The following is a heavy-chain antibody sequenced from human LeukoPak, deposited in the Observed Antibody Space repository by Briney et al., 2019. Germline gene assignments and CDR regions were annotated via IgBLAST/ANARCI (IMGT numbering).Heavy chain of an antibody. CDR2: ISYDGSNK. D-gene: IGHD3-9*01. Sequence: GSLRLSCAASGFTFSSYAMHWVRQAPGKGLEWVAVISYDGSNKYYADSVKGRFTISRDNSKNTLYLQMNSLRAEDTAVYYCARDHDILTLTSQNAFDIWGQGTMVTVSS. CDR3: ARDHDILTLTSQNAFDI. J-gene: IGHJ3*02. V-gene: IGHV3-30*04. CDR1: GFTFSSYA.